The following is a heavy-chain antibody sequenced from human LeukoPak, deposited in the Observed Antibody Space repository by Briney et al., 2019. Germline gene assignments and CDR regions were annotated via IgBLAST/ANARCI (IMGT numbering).Heavy chain of an antibody. V-gene: IGHV3-73*01. D-gene: IGHD1-26*01. Sequence: GGSLKLSCAASGFTFSGSAMHWVRQASGKGLEWVGRIRSKANSYATAYAASVKGRFTISRDDSKNTAYLQMNSLKTEDTAVYYCTRLSYSRSYQGPGYWGQGTLVTVSS. CDR1: GFTFSGSA. CDR2: IRSKANSYAT. CDR3: TRLSYSRSYQGPGY. J-gene: IGHJ4*02.